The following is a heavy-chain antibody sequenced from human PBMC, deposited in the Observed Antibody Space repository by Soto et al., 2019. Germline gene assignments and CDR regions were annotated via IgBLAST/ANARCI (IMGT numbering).Heavy chain of an antibody. J-gene: IGHJ3*02. Sequence: EVQLVESGGGLVKPGGSLRLSCAASGFTFSSYSMNWVRQAPGKGLEWVSSISSSSSYIYYADSVKGRFTISRDNAKNSLYLQMNSLRAEDTAVYYCARDLHNWNDFDAFDIWGQGTMVTVSS. CDR1: GFTFSSYS. V-gene: IGHV3-21*01. CDR3: ARDLHNWNDFDAFDI. D-gene: IGHD1-20*01. CDR2: ISSSSSYI.